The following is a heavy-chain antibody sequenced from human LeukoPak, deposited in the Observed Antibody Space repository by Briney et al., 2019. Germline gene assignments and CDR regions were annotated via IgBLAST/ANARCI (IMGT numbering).Heavy chain of an antibody. CDR1: GFNFIDYS. V-gene: IGHV3-48*01. CDR3: ARDHRYAFDN. CDR2: IGVSSGNT. D-gene: IGHD5-12*01. Sequence: EGSLRLSCAASGFNFIDYSMNWVRQAPGKGLEWISYIGVSSGNTKYADSVKGRFTISRDKARNSLYLQMNSLRVEDTAMYYCARDHRYAFDNWGHGTLVTVSS. J-gene: IGHJ4*01.